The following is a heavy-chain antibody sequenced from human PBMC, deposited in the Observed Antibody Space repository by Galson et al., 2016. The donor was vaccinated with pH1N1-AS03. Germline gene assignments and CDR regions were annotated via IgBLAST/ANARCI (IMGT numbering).Heavy chain of an antibody. CDR1: GDSTFDYY. Sequence: SETLSLTCTVSGDSTFDYYWNWIRQPPGKGLEWIGYIQTTGNTKYNPSLKSRVTMSIDTSKNQFSLHLMSVTAADTALYYCARDPPLEIGWYFDLWGRGTLVTVPS. D-gene: IGHD3-3*01. CDR3: ARDPPLEIGWYFDL. J-gene: IGHJ2*01. CDR2: IQTTGNT. V-gene: IGHV4-4*09.